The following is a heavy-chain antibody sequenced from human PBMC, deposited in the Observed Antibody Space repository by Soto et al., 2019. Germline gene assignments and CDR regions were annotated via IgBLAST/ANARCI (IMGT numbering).Heavy chain of an antibody. D-gene: IGHD3-10*01. J-gene: IGHJ5*02. CDR1: GGSFSGYY. CDR3: ARLYRRYGSGTNWFDP. V-gene: IGHV4-34*01. Sequence: SETLSLTCAVYGGSFSGYYWSWIRQPPGKGLEWIGEINHSGSTNYNPSLKSRVTISVDTSKNQFSLKLSSVTAADTAVYYCARLYRRYGSGTNWFDPWGQGTLVTVSS. CDR2: INHSGST.